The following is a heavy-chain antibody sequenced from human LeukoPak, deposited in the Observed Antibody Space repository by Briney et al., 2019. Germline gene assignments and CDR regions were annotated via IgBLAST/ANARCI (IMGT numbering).Heavy chain of an antibody. CDR2: IIPIFGTA. CDR3: ARVPDDYGGNALLDY. J-gene: IGHJ4*02. V-gene: IGHV1-69*13. Sequence: SVKVSCKASGGTFSSYAISWVRQAPGQGLEWMGGIIPIFGTANYAQKFQGRVTITADESTSTAYMELSSLRSEDTAVYYCARVPDDYGGNALLDYWGQGTLVTVSS. CDR1: GGTFSSYA. D-gene: IGHD4-23*01.